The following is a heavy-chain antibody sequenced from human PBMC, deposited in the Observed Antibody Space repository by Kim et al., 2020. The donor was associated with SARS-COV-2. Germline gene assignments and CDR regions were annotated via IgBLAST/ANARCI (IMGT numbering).Heavy chain of an antibody. J-gene: IGHJ5*02. D-gene: IGHD3-9*01. CDR1: GYTFSNHN. CDR2: ISPSKATT. Sequence: ASVNVSCKASGYTFSNHNIIWVRQAPGQGLEWMGLISPSKATTKYTQSLQGRVTLTTDTSTSTAYLELRSLRSDDTAVYYCAREGAYYDILTGYSYEKNWFDPWGQGTPVTVSS. CDR3: AREGAYYDILTGYSYEKNWFDP. V-gene: IGHV1-18*01.